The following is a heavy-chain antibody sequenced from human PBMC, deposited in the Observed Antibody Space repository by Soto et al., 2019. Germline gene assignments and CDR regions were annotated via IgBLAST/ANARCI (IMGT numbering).Heavy chain of an antibody. CDR1: GFIYSSCA. CDR3: VKDRSDTWSFDY. V-gene: IGHV3-30*18. Sequence: QVQLVESGGGVVQPGRSLRLSCSASGFIYSSCAMHWVRQVPGKGLEWLAVVSHDGTLYPYADSVNGRFAISRDNSRKMLYMQMNSLRPDDTAVYYCVKDRSDTWSFDYWGQGTLVTVSS. CDR2: VSHDGTLY. J-gene: IGHJ4*02. D-gene: IGHD2-15*01.